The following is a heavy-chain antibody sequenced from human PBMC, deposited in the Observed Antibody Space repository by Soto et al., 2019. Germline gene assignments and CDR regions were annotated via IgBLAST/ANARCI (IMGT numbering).Heavy chain of an antibody. Sequence: PGGSLRLSCAASGFTFSTYAMNWVRQAPGKGLEWVSAISDSGRNTYYSDSVKGRFTISRDNSRKTLYLQINSLRAEDTAVYYCATNPSPLTGTNWGQGTLVTVSS. V-gene: IGHV3-23*01. J-gene: IGHJ4*02. D-gene: IGHD3-9*01. CDR3: ATNPSPLTGTN. CDR2: ISDSGRNT. CDR1: GFTFSTYA.